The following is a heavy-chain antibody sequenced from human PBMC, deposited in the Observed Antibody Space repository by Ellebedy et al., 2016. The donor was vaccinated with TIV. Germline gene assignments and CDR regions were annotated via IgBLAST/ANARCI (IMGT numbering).Heavy chain of an antibody. CDR2: ISYHGTYK. CDR1: GFTFSDYG. Sequence: GESLKISCAASGFTFSDYGMHWVRQTPGKGLEWVAAISYHGTYKYYADSVKGRFSISRDNSRNTLYLQIDSLRPEDTAVYYCAKDQNGPRDDYNYGVAYWGQGTLVTVSS. D-gene: IGHD5-24*01. CDR3: AKDQNGPRDDYNYGVAY. V-gene: IGHV3-30*18. J-gene: IGHJ4*02.